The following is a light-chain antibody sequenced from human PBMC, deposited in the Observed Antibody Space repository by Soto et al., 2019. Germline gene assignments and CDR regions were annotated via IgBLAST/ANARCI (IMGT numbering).Light chain of an antibody. CDR2: GAS. V-gene: IGKV3-15*01. Sequence: DILMTQSPATLSVSEGDGATIPCRASQSVSRKLAWYQQKPGQAPRLLIYGASTRATGIPARFSGSGSGTEFILTISSLQSEDSAVYFCLQFKCWLWTFGLGTKVDIK. CDR1: QSVSRK. CDR3: LQFKCWLWT. J-gene: IGKJ1*01.